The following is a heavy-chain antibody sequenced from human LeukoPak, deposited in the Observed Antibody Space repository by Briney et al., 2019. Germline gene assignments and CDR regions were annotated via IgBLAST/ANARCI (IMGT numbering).Heavy chain of an antibody. Sequence: SVKVSCKASGGTFSGYAISWVRLAPGQGLEWMGGIIPIFGTANYAQKFQGRVTITADKSTSTAYMELSSLRSEDTAVYYCAGSDIVATGGVDYWGQGTLVTVSS. V-gene: IGHV1-69*06. CDR1: GGTFSGYA. CDR3: AGSDIVATGGVDY. D-gene: IGHD5-12*01. J-gene: IGHJ4*02. CDR2: IIPIFGTA.